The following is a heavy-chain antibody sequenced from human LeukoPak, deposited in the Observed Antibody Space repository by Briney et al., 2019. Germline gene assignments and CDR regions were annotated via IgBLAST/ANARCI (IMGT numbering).Heavy chain of an antibody. CDR2: ISWNSGSI. J-gene: IGHJ4*02. CDR1: GFTFGDYA. D-gene: IGHD6-13*01. V-gene: IGHV3-9*01. Sequence: GGSLRLSCAASGFTFGDYAMHWVRQAPGKGLEWVSGISWNSGSIGYADSVKGRFTISRDNAKNSLYLQMNSLRAEDTALYYCANSDSSSWYNFDYWGQGTLVTVSS. CDR3: ANSDSSSWYNFDY.